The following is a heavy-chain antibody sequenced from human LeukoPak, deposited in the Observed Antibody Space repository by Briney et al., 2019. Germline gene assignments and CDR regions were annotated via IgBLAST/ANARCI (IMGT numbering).Heavy chain of an antibody. D-gene: IGHD1-26*01. Sequence: GGSLRLSCAASGFTFSSYSMNWIRQAPGKGLEWVSYISDSGSTIYYADSVKGRFTISRDNAKNSLFLQMNSLRAEDTAVYYCAREGEVEDYNYYMDVWGKGTTVTVSS. V-gene: IGHV3-48*04. CDR3: AREGEVEDYNYYMDV. CDR2: ISDSGSTI. J-gene: IGHJ6*03. CDR1: GFTFSSYS.